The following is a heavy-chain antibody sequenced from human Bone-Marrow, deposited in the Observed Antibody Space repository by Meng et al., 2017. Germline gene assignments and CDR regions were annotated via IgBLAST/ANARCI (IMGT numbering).Heavy chain of an antibody. CDR2: ISYDGSNK. V-gene: IGHV3-30*04. D-gene: IGHD5-12*01. CDR3: ARDFVDIVATMSVDTAMVWKD. Sequence: GESLKISCAASGFTFSSYAMHWVRQAPGKGLEWVSVISYDGSNKYYADSVKGRFTISRDNSKNTLYLQMNSLRAEDTAVYYCARDFVDIVATMSVDTAMVWKDWGHGTRVTVSS. CDR1: GFTFSSYA. J-gene: IGHJ4*01.